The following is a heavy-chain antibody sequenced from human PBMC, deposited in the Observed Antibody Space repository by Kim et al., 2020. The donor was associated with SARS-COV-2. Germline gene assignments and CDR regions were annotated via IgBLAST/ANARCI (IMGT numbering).Heavy chain of an antibody. V-gene: IGHV3-30-3*01. CDR3: ARNIAVAGRRGFGY. Sequence: GGSLRLSCSASGFTFSSHAIHWVRQAPGKGLEWMTVISYDGSSKYYADSVKGRFTISRDNSKNTLYLQMNSLRVEDTAVYYCARNIAVAGRRGFGYWGQGTLVTVSS. CDR2: ISYDGSSK. J-gene: IGHJ4*02. D-gene: IGHD6-19*01. CDR1: GFTFSSHA.